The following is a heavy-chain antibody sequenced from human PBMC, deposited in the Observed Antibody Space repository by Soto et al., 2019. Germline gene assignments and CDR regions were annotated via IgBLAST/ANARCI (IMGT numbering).Heavy chain of an antibody. CDR2: MNPNSGNT. D-gene: IGHD6-13*01. V-gene: IGHV1-8*01. CDR3: ARSIAEAGTFYYYYGMDA. CDR1: GYTFTSYD. Sequence: ASVKVSCKASGYTFTSYDINWVRQATGQGLEWMGWMNPNSGNTGYAQKFQGRVTMTRNTSISTAYMELSSLRSEDTAVYYCARSIAEAGTFYYYYGMDAWGQGTTVTVSS. J-gene: IGHJ6*02.